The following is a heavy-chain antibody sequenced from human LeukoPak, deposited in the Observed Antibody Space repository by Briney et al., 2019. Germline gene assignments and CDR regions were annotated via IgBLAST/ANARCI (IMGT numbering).Heavy chain of an antibody. CDR3: AKSSGYYYDSSGYYYDY. J-gene: IGHJ4*02. CDR2: ISGSGGST. D-gene: IGHD3-22*01. V-gene: IGHV3-23*01. Sequence: GGSLRLSCAAYGFTFSSYAMSWVRQAPGKGLEWVSAISGSGGSTYYADSVKGRFTISRDNSKNTLYLQMNSLRAEDTAVYYCAKSSGYYYDSSGYYYDYWGQGTLVTVSS. CDR1: GFTFSSYA.